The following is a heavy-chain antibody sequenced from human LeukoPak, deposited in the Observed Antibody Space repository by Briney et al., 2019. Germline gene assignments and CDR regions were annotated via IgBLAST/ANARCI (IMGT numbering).Heavy chain of an antibody. D-gene: IGHD2-15*01. CDR3: ARGQLADVY. V-gene: IGHV3-7*01. CDR1: GFTFSTYW. CDR2: IKQDGSEK. Sequence: PGGSLRLSCAASGFTFSTYWMSWVRQAPAKGLEWVAKIKQDGSEKYYVDSVKGRFTISRDNAKNSVYLQMNSLRVEDTTVYYCARGQLADVYWGQGALVSVSS. J-gene: IGHJ4*02.